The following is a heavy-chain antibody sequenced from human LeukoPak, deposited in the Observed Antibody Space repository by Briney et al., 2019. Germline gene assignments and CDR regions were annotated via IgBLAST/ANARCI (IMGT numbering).Heavy chain of an antibody. J-gene: IGHJ4*02. CDR2: IYYSGST. CDR1: GGSISSSNW. CDR3: ARDRVRGNANPYFDY. V-gene: IGHV4-4*02. D-gene: IGHD1-1*01. Sequence: PSETLSLTCAVSGGSISSSNWWSWVRQPPGKGLEWIGYIYYSGSTNYNPSLKSRVTISIDTSKNQFSLKLSSVTAADTAVYYCARDRVRGNANPYFDYWGQGTLVTVSS.